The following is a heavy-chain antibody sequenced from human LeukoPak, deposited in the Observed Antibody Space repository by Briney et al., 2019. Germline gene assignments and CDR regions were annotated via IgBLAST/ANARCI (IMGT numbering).Heavy chain of an antibody. Sequence: GESLKISCKASGYRFSDYWIGWVRQMPGKGLEWMGIIYPDDSDTRYSPSFQGQVTISADKSINTAYLQWSSLKASYTAMFYCARLDYGGSEVVDYWGQGTLVTVSS. CDR3: ARLDYGGSEVVDY. J-gene: IGHJ4*02. D-gene: IGHD4-23*01. V-gene: IGHV5-51*01. CDR2: IYPDDSDT. CDR1: GYRFSDYW.